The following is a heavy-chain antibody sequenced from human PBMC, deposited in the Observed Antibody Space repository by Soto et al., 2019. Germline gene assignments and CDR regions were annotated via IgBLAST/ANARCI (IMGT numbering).Heavy chain of an antibody. Sequence: QMRLVQSGPEVKKPATSVKVSCKASGFRFTSSAMQWVRQARGQLREWIGWIVVGSGNTNYAQKFQERVTNTRDMSTGQGDMELRSLRAEDTAVYYCAAASYSISWYEAFDIWGQGTMVTVSS. D-gene: IGHD6-13*01. J-gene: IGHJ3*02. CDR1: GFRFTSSA. CDR3: AAASYSISWYEAFDI. CDR2: IVVGSGNT. V-gene: IGHV1-58*02.